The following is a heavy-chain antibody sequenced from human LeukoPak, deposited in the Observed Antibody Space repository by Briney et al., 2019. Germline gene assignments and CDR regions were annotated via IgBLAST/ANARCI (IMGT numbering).Heavy chain of an antibody. CDR1: GFTFRRYE. CDR3: ATAPPGVAYYFDY. Sequence: PGGSLRLSCAASGFTFRRYEMNWVRQAPGKGREGVPYISSSGSTIHSADSVKARFPISSDNATTSLHLQMTSLRADDTAVYYCATAPPGVAYYFDYWGQGTLVTVSS. J-gene: IGHJ4*02. V-gene: IGHV3-48*03. D-gene: IGHD3-10*01. CDR2: ISSSGSTI.